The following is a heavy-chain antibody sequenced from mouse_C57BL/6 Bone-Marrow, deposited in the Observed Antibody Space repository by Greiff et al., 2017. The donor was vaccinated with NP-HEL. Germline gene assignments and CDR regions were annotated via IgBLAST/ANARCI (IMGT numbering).Heavy chain of an antibody. CDR1: GYTFTSYW. CDR2: IDPSDSYT. V-gene: IGHV1-59*01. CDR3: AGLRSFFDY. J-gene: IGHJ2*01. Sequence: VQLQQSGAELVRPGTSVKLSCKASGYTFTSYWMHWVKQRPGQGLEWIGVIDPSDSYTNYNQKFKGKATLTVDTSSSTAYMQLSSLTSEDSAVYYCAGLRSFFDYWGQGTTLTVSS. D-gene: IGHD1-1*01.